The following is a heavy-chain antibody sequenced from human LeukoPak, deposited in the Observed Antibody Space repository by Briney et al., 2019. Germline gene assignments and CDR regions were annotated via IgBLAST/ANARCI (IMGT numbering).Heavy chain of an antibody. D-gene: IGHD2-2*01. Sequence: GGSLRLSCAASGFTFSSYSMNWVRQAPGKGLEWVSSISGSNSYIYYADSMKGRFTISRDNAKNSLYLQMNSLRAEDTAVYYCAREKEGYCSRTSCYLDYYYYYMDVWGKGTTVTISS. CDR2: ISGSNSYI. J-gene: IGHJ6*03. CDR3: AREKEGYCSRTSCYLDYYYYYMDV. CDR1: GFTFSSYS. V-gene: IGHV3-21*01.